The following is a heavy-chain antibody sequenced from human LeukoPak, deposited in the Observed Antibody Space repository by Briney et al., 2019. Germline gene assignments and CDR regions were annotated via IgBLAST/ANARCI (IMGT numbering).Heavy chain of an antibody. CDR3: AKALLPYDSNSSFDY. D-gene: IGHD3-16*01. CDR1: GFTFSSYA. Sequence: GGSLRLSCAASGFTFSSYAMSWVRQAPGKGLEWVSVISGSGGSTYYADSVKGRFTISRDNSKNTLYLQMNSLRAEDTAVYYCAKALLPYDSNSSFDYWGQGTLVTVSS. V-gene: IGHV3-23*01. CDR2: ISGSGGST. J-gene: IGHJ4*02.